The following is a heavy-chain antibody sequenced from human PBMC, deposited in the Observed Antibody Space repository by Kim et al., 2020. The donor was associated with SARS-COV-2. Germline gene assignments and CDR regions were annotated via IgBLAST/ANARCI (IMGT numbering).Heavy chain of an antibody. D-gene: IGHD3-10*01. Sequence: GGSLRLSCAASGFTFSNYAIHWVRQAPGKGLEWVAVISYDGGNKYYADSVKGRFTISRDNSKNRLYLQLDSLRADDTAVYYCARDPVTAGAINYFDSWGQGTLVTVSS. CDR2: ISYDGGNK. CDR3: ARDPVTAGAINYFDS. V-gene: IGHV3-30-3*01. CDR1: GFTFSNYA. J-gene: IGHJ4*02.